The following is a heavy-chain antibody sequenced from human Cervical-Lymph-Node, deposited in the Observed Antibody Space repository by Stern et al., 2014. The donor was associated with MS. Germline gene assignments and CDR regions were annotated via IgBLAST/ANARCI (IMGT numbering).Heavy chain of an antibody. J-gene: IGHJ4*02. CDR3: ASYTTTWYARFDY. D-gene: IGHD6-13*01. CDR1: GFNFSSYS. V-gene: IGHV3-48*02. Sequence: EVQLVESGGGLVQPGGSLRLSCAASGFNFSSYSMPWVRQTPGKGLEWVSFISSSSSTIYYADSLKGRFTISRDNAKNSLYLQMHSLRDEDTAVYYCASYTTTWYARFDYWGQGILVTVSS. CDR2: ISSSSSTI.